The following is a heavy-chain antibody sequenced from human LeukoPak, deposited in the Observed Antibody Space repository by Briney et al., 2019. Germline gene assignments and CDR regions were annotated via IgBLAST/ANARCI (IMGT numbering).Heavy chain of an antibody. V-gene: IGHV3-23*01. CDR1: GFTFSSYA. D-gene: IGHD2-2*02. J-gene: IGHJ4*02. CDR3: AKDVGTSGYTPVHY. CDR2: ICGDGSNA. Sequence: PGGSLRLSCAASGFTFSSYAMSWVRQPPGKGLEWVSVICGDGSNAYYADSVKGRFTISRDNSKNTLDLQMNSLTAEDTAVYYCAKDVGTSGYTPVHYWGQGTLVTVSS.